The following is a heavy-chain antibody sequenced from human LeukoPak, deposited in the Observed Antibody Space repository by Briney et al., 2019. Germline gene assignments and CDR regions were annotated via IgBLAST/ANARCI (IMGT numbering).Heavy chain of an antibody. J-gene: IGHJ2*01. V-gene: IGHV4-31*03. CDR1: GGSISSGGYY. D-gene: IGHD3-10*01. CDR2: IYYSGST. Sequence: SETLSLTCTVSGGSISSGGYYWSWIRQRPGKGLEWIGYIYYSGSTYYNPSLKSRVTISVDTSKNQFSLKLSSVTAADTAVYYCARDRGSGSYYNGYWYFDLWGRGTLVTVSS. CDR3: ARDRGSGSYYNGYWYFDL.